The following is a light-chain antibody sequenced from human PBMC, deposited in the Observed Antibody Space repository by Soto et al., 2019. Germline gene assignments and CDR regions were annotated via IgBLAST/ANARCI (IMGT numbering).Light chain of an antibody. V-gene: IGLV2-14*01. J-gene: IGLJ2*01. Sequence: QSALTQPASVSGSPGQSISISCTGTSSDVGGYNYVSWYQQHPGKALKLMIYEVSNRPSGVSNRISGSKSGNTASLTISGLQAEDEADYYCSSYTSSSTLVFGGGAQLTVL. CDR1: SSDVGGYNY. CDR3: SSYTSSSTLV. CDR2: EVS.